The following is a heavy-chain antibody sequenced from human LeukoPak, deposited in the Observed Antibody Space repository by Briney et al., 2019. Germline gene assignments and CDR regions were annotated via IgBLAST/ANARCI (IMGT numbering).Heavy chain of an antibody. D-gene: IGHD4-17*01. Sequence: SETLSLTCAVSGAPISSGGYSWNWVRQTPGKGLEWIGYTYHSGSPRYNPSLESRVTISADRSKNQFSLSLTSVTAADTAVYYCARVDYGDYSKDFDYWGQGTLVTVSS. CDR2: TYHSGSP. J-gene: IGHJ4*02. CDR1: GAPISSGGYS. CDR3: ARVDYGDYSKDFDY. V-gene: IGHV4-30-2*01.